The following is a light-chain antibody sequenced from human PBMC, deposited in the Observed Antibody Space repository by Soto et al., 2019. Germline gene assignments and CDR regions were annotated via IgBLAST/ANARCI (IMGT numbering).Light chain of an antibody. CDR1: SSNIGSNT. CDR2: STS. V-gene: IGLV1-44*01. CDR3: AAWDDRLDVEV. J-gene: IGLJ1*01. Sequence: QSVLTQPPSASGTPGQIVAISCSGSSSNIGSNTVTWYQQLPGTAPKLLIYSTSQRSSGVPGRFSGSKSGASASLSISGLQSEDEADYYCAAWDDRLDVEVFGTGTKVT.